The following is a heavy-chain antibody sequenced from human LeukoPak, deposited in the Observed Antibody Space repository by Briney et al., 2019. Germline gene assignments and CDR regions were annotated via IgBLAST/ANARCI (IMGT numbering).Heavy chain of an antibody. J-gene: IGHJ6*03. D-gene: IGHD6-13*01. V-gene: IGHV3-30*02. Sequence: PGGSLRLSCAASGFTFSSYGMHWVRQAPGKGLEWVAFIRYDGSDKYYADSVKGRFTISRDNAKNSLYLQMNSLRAEDTAVYYCARVVRSLRIAAAGPAQYYYYMDVWGKGTTVTVFS. CDR1: GFTFSSYG. CDR2: IRYDGSDK. CDR3: ARVVRSLRIAAAGPAQYYYYMDV.